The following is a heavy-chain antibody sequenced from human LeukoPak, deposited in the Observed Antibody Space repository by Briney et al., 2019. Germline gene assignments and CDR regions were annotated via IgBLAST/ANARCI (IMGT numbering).Heavy chain of an antibody. CDR2: IYPSDSDT. CDR3: ARRGEAMDPFDY. V-gene: IGHV5-51*01. Sequence: GESLKTSCRGPGNRFTNYWIGWVRQMPGKGLEWMGIIYPSDSDTRYSPSFQGQVTLSADKSINTAYLQWSSLKASDTAIYYCARRGEAMDPFDYWGQGTLVTVSS. D-gene: IGHD5-18*01. CDR1: GNRFTNYW. J-gene: IGHJ4*02.